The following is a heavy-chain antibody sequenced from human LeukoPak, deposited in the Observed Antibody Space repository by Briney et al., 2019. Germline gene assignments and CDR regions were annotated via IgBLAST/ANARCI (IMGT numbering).Heavy chain of an antibody. CDR1: GGSISSYY. Sequence: PSETLSLTCTVSGGSISSYYWSWIRQPPGKGLEWIGYIYTSGSTNYNPSLKSRVTISVDTSKNQFSLKLSSVTAADTAVYYCARAGIVGATTRAGDRSYYYYYMDVWGKGTTVTVSS. D-gene: IGHD1-26*01. J-gene: IGHJ6*03. CDR2: IYTSGST. V-gene: IGHV4-4*09. CDR3: ARAGIVGATTRAGDRSYYYYYMDV.